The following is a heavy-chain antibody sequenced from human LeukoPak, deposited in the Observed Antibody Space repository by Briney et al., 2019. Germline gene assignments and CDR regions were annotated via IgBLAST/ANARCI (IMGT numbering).Heavy chain of an antibody. CDR1: GFTFSSYG. CDR3: ARAGYDYVWGSCRYNWFDP. V-gene: IGHV4-39*07. Sequence: LRLSCAASGFTFSSYGMHWVRQAPGKGLEWIGSIYYSGSTYYNPSLKSRVTISVDTSKNQFSLKLSSVTAADTAVYYCARAGYDYVWGSCRYNWFDPWGQGTLVTVSS. J-gene: IGHJ5*02. CDR2: IYYSGST. D-gene: IGHD3-16*02.